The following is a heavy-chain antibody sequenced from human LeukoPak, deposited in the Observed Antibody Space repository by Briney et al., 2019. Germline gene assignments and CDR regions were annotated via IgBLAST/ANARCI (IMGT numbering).Heavy chain of an antibody. CDR2: ISYDGSNK. D-gene: IGHD3-22*01. CDR3: AKDGVYYYDSSGYYNGGYFDY. Sequence: GGSLRLSCAASGFIFSDYGMNWVRQAPGKGLEWVAVISYDGSNKYYADSVKGRFTISRDNSKNTLYLRMNSLRAEDTAVYYCAKDGVYYYDSSGYYNGGYFDYWGQGTLVTVSS. J-gene: IGHJ4*02. V-gene: IGHV3-30*18. CDR1: GFIFSDYG.